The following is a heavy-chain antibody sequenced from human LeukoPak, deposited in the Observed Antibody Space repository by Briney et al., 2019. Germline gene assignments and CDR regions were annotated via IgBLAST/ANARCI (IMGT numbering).Heavy chain of an antibody. CDR3: ARDERYCSSTSCYGGVPNFYYYYGMDV. V-gene: IGHV4-34*01. CDR2: INHSGST. J-gene: IGHJ6*02. CDR1: GGSFSGYY. Sequence: SETLSLTCAVYGGSFSGYYWSWIRQPPGKGLEWIGEINHSGSTNYNPSPKSRVTISVDTSKNQFSLKLSSVTAADTAVYYCARDERYCSSTSCYGGVPNFYYYYGMDVWGQGTTVTVSS. D-gene: IGHD2-2*01.